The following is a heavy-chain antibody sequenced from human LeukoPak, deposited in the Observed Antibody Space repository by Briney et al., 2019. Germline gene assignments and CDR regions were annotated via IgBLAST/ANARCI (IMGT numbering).Heavy chain of an antibody. CDR2: INSDGSTI. D-gene: IGHD5-24*01. V-gene: IGHV3-48*03. Sequence: GGSLRLSCAASGFTFSSYEMNWVRQAPGMGLEWVSYINSDGSTIYYADSVKGRFTISRDNAKNSLYLQMSSLRAEDTAVYYCARTSRETDGCPKSDYWGQGTLVTVSS. CDR3: ARTSRETDGCPKSDY. CDR1: GFTFSSYE. J-gene: IGHJ4*02.